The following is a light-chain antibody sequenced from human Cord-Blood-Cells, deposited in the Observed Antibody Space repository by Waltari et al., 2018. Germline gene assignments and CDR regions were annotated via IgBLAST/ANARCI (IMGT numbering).Light chain of an antibody. CDR3: QQDYSTPWT. CDR2: WAS. Sequence: DIVMTQSPDSLAVSLGERATINCKSSQSVLYSSNNKNYLAWYQQKPGQPPKLLIYWASTRESGVPDRFSGSWAGTDFTLTISSLQAEDVAVYYCQQDYSTPWTFGPGTKVESK. V-gene: IGKV4-1*01. CDR1: QSVLYSSNNKNY. J-gene: IGKJ1*01.